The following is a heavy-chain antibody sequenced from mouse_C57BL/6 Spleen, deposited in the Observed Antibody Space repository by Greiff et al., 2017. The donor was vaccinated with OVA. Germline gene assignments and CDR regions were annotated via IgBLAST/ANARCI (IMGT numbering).Heavy chain of an antibody. J-gene: IGHJ3*01. CDR1: GYAFSSSW. D-gene: IGHD2-4*01. CDR2: IYPGDGDT. V-gene: IGHV1-82*01. Sequence: QVTLKVSGPELVKPGASVKISCKASGYAFSSSWMNWVKQRPGKGLEWIGRIYPGDGDTNYNGKFKGKATLTADKSSSTAYMQLSSLTSEDSAVYFCAREGNDYDWFAYWGQGTLVTVSA. CDR3: AREGNDYDWFAY.